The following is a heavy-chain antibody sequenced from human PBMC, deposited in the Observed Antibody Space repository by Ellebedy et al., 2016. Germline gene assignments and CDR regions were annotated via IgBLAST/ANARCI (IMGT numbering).Heavy chain of an antibody. CDR2: ISGSGGST. D-gene: IGHD2-2*01. V-gene: IGHV3-23*01. J-gene: IGHJ3*02. CDR3: AKDPSSSTSLSDAFDI. Sequence: GESLKISXAASGFTFSSYAMSWVRQAPGKGLEWVSAISGSGGSTYYADSVKGRFTISSDNSKNTLYLQMNSLRAEDTAVYYCAKDPSSSTSLSDAFDIWGQGTMVTVSS. CDR1: GFTFSSYA.